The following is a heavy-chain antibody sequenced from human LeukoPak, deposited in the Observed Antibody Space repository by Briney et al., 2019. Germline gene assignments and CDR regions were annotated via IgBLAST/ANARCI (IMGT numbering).Heavy chain of an antibody. CDR3: ARESRESKLANYFYDSSGFSNIDY. V-gene: IGHV3-23*01. Sequence: GGSLRLSCAASGFTFNCYAMSWVRQAPGKGLEWVSTINVSGDNTYYAGSVKGRFTISRDNSKSTLYLQVSSLTAEDTAVYYCARESRESKLANYFYDSSGFSNIDYWGQGTLVTVAS. CDR2: INVSGDNT. CDR1: GFTFNCYA. J-gene: IGHJ4*02. D-gene: IGHD3-22*01.